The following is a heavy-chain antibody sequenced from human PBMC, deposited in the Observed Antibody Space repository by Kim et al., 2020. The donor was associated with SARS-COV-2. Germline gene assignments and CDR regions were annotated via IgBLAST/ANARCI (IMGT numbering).Heavy chain of an antibody. CDR3: GRASDGSFDI. Sequence: ASVKVSCKASGYTFTSNAIHWVRQAPGQRLDWMGRINAANGNTKYSQILEGRVIIRRDTSATTAYMELSSLTSEDTAVYYCGRASDGSFDIWGPGTTVTVS. CDR2: INAANGNT. CDR1: GYTFTSNA. D-gene: IGHD2-21*02. J-gene: IGHJ3*02. V-gene: IGHV1-3*01.